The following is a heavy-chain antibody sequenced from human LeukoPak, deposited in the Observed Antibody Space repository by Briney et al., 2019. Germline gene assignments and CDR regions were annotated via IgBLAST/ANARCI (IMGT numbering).Heavy chain of an antibody. D-gene: IGHD2-15*01. CDR2: IYYSGST. V-gene: IGHV4-59*01. CDR3: ARDGGYCSGGSCYGY. Sequence: SETLSFTCTVSGGSISSYYWSWIRQPPGKGLEWIGYIYYSGSTNYNPSLKSRVTISVDTSKNQFSLKLSSVTAADTAVYYCARDGGYCSGGSCYGYWGQGTLVTVSS. CDR1: GGSISSYY. J-gene: IGHJ4*02.